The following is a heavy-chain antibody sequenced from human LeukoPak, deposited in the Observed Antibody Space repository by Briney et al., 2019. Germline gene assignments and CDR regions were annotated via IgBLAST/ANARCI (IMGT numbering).Heavy chain of an antibody. CDR1: GGSISSSNW. J-gene: IGHJ6*03. D-gene: IGHD1-14*01. CDR2: IYHSGST. CDR3: ARASEDYYYYYTDV. Sequence: SGTLSLTCAVSGGSISSSNWWSWVRQPPGKGLEWIGEIYHSGSTNYNPSLKSRVTISVDKSKNQFSLKLSSVTAADTAVYYCARASEDYYYYYTDVWGKGTTVTISS. V-gene: IGHV4-4*02.